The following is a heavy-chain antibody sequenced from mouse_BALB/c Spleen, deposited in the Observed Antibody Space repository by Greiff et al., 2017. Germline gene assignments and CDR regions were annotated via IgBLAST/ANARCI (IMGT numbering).Heavy chain of an antibody. J-gene: IGHJ1*01. Sequence: EVKLEESGGGFVQPGGSLRLSCATSGFTFNDYYMSWVRQPPGKALEWLGFIRNKANGNTTEYSVSVKGRFTISRDTSQSTLYLQMNTLTAEDSATYYCARDMSVYWYFDVWGAGTTVTVSS. V-gene: IGHV7-3*02. CDR3: ARDMSVYWYFDV. CDR1: GFTFNDYY. CDR2: IRNKANGNTT.